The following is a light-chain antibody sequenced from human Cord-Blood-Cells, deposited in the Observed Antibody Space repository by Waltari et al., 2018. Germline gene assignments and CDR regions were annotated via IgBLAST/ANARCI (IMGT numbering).Light chain of an antibody. CDR1: KSIGSS. CDR2: YAS. CDR3: HQSSSLPWT. V-gene: IGKV6-21*01. J-gene: IGKJ1*01. Sequence: EIVLTKSTDFQSATPKEKVPITCRASKSIGSSLHWYQQKPDQSPKLLIKYASQSFSGVPSRFSGSGSGTDFTLTINSLEAEDAATYYCHQSSSLPWTFGQGTKVEIK.